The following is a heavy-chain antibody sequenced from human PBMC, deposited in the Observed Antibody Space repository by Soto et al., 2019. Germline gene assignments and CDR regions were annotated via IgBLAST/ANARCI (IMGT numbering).Heavy chain of an antibody. CDR1: GFTFNFFS. CDR2: ISDVGSNK. V-gene: IGHV3-30-3*01. J-gene: IGHJ3*02. CDR3: ARDSNKYFSSRRSGFDI. Sequence: QVQLEESGGGVVQSGRSLRLSCAASGFTFNFFSLHWVRKAPGKGLEWVAVISDVGSNKYYADFVKGRFTISRDNSKNTLYLEMNRLRTEDTAVYYCARDSNKYFSSRRSGFDIWGQGTMVTVSS. D-gene: IGHD3-3*01.